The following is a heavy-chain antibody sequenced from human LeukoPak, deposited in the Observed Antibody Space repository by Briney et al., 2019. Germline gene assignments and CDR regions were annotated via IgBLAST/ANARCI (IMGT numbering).Heavy chain of an antibody. CDR2: INSDGGST. CDR3: ARDRAAAGYYYYGMDV. V-gene: IGHV3-74*01. J-gene: IGHJ6*02. D-gene: IGHD6-13*01. CDR1: GFTFINYW. Sequence: PGGSLRLSCAASGFTFINYWMHWVRQAPGKGLVWVSRINSDGGSTSYADSVKGRFTISRDNAKNTLYLQMNSLTAEDTAVYYCARDRAAAGYYYYGMDVWGQGTTVTVSS.